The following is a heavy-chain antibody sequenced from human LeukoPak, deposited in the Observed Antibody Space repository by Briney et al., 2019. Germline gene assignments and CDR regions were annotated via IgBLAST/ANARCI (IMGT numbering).Heavy chain of an antibody. V-gene: IGHV3-30*19. D-gene: IGHD3-10*01. CDR1: GFTFSSYG. CDR2: ISYDGSNK. Sequence: PGGSLRLSCAASGFTFSSYGMHWVRQAPGKGLEWVAVISYDGSNKYYADSVKGRFTISRDNSKNTLYLQMNSLRAEDTAVYYCAREGAVRVVSDAFDIWGQGTMVTVSS. J-gene: IGHJ3*02. CDR3: AREGAVRVVSDAFDI.